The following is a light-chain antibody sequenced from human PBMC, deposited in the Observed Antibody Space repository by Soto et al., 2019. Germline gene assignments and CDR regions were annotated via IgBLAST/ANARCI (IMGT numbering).Light chain of an antibody. CDR1: QGISNE. CDR3: LQDYTYPWT. V-gene: IGKV1-6*01. J-gene: IGKJ1*01. Sequence: IQMTQSPSSLSASVGDRVTITCRASQGISNELGWYQQRPGKAPKVMIYGASNLQSGVPSRFSGSASGTDFTLTISSLQPEDFATYYCLQDYTYPWTFGQGTKVEMK. CDR2: GAS.